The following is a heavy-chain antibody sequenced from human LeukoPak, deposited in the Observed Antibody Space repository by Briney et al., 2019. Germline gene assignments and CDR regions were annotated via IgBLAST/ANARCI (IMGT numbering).Heavy chain of an antibody. CDR3: ARGFDYYDSS. CDR2: ISSSSSTI. Sequence: GGSLRLSCAASGFTFSSYSMNWVRQAPGKGLEWVSYISSSSSTIYYADSVKGRFTISRDNAKNSLYLQMNSLRAEDTAVYYCARGFDYYDSSWGQGTLVTVSS. V-gene: IGHV3-48*01. D-gene: IGHD3-22*01. CDR1: GFTFSSYS. J-gene: IGHJ4*02.